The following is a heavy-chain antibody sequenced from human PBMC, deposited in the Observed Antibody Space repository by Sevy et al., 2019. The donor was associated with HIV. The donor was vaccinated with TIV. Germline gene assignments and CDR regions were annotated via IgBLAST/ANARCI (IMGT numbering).Heavy chain of an antibody. CDR2: IRYSGCT. V-gene: IGHV4-39*01. J-gene: IGHJ4*02. D-gene: IGHD6-19*01. CDR3: AGPRLTYNSGWSYYDH. CDR1: GASISSSGYY. Sequence: SETLSLTCTVSGASISSSGYYWGWIRQPPGKGLEWIASIRYSGCTYYNPSLRSRVTISADASKNQFSLKLNSVTAADTAVYYCAGPRLTYNSGWSYYDHWGQGTVVTVSS.